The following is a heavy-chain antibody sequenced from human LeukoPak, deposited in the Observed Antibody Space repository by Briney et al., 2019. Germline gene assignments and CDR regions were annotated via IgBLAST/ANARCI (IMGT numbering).Heavy chain of an antibody. J-gene: IGHJ3*02. D-gene: IGHD3-22*01. Sequence: GGSLRLSCAASGFTFSSYAMSWVRQAPGKGLEWVSAISGSGGSTYYADSVKGRFTISRDNSKNTLYLQMNSLRAEDTAVYYCAKATYYYDSSGPRSAFDIWGQGTMVTGSS. CDR1: GFTFSSYA. CDR2: ISGSGGST. V-gene: IGHV3-23*01. CDR3: AKATYYYDSSGPRSAFDI.